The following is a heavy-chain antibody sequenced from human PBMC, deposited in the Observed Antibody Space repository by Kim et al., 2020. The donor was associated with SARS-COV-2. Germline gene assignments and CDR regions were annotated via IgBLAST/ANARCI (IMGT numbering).Heavy chain of an antibody. Sequence: SETLSLTCTVSGGSISSSSYYWGWIRQPPGKGLEWIGSIYYSGSTYYNPSLKSRVTISVDTSKNQFSLKLSSVTAADTAVYYCARHGRNRYSPLLYGMDVWGQGTTVTVSS. CDR2: IYYSGST. J-gene: IGHJ6*02. D-gene: IGHD5-18*01. CDR3: ARHGRNRYSPLLYGMDV. V-gene: IGHV4-39*01. CDR1: GGSISSSSYY.